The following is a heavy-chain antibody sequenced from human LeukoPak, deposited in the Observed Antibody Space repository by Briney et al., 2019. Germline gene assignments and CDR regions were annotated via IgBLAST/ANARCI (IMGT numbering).Heavy chain of an antibody. CDR2: IYHSGST. Sequence: SSETLSLTCTVSGYSISSGYYWGWIRQPPGKGLEWIGSIYHSGSTYYNPSLKSRVTISVDTSKNQFSLKLSSVTAADTAVYYCASSGGGYCSGGSCPLASYFDYWGQGTLVTVSS. J-gene: IGHJ4*02. CDR3: ASSGGGYCSGGSCPLASYFDY. D-gene: IGHD2-15*01. CDR1: GYSISSGYY. V-gene: IGHV4-38-2*02.